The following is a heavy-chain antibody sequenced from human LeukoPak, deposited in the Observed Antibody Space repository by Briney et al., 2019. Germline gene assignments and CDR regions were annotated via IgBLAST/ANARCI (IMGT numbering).Heavy chain of an antibody. CDR1: GFTFSSYW. D-gene: IGHD3-10*01. V-gene: IGHV3-7*01. CDR2: IKQEGSEK. CDR3: ARDTDRGVIGVY. Sequence: PGGSLRLSCAASGFTFSSYWMSWVRQAPGKGLEWVANIKQEGSEKYYVDSVKGRFTISRDNAKNTLYLQMNSLRAEDTAVYYCARDTDRGVIGVYWGQGTLVTVSS. J-gene: IGHJ4*02.